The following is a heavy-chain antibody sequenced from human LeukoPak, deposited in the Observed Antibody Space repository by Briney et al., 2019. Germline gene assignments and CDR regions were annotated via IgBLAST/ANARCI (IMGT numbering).Heavy chain of an antibody. Sequence: KSSETLSLTCTVSGGSISSYYWSWIRQPPGKGLEWIGYIYYSGSTNYNPSLKSRVTISVDTSKNQFSLKLSSVTAADTAVYYCARCRDGYNFLDYWGQGTLVTVSS. V-gene: IGHV4-59*08. CDR2: IYYSGST. J-gene: IGHJ4*02. D-gene: IGHD5-24*01. CDR3: ARCRDGYNFLDY. CDR1: GGSISSYY.